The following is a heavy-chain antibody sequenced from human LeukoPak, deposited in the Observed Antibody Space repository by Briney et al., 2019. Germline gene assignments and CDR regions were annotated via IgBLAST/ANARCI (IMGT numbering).Heavy chain of an antibody. CDR2: INPNSGGT. CDR1: GYTFTNYG. V-gene: IGHV1-2*02. J-gene: IGHJ4*02. Sequence: GASVKVSCKASGYTFTNYGISWVRQAPGQGLEWMGWINPNSGGTNYAQKFQGRVTMTRDTSITTAYMEMSRLRSDDTAVYYCAAAYEPVAAYFDYWGQGTLVTVSS. D-gene: IGHD6-19*01. CDR3: AAAYEPVAAYFDY.